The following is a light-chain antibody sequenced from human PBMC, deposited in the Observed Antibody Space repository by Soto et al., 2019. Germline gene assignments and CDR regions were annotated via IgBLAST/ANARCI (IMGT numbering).Light chain of an antibody. Sequence: QSALTQPPSASGSPGPSVTISCTGTSSDIGGYNYVSWYQQHPGKAPQLMIYAVSKRPSGVPDRFSGSKSGNTASLTVSGLQAEDEAEYYCSSYAGSNNLVFGGGTKVTVL. CDR2: AVS. CDR1: SSDIGGYNY. CDR3: SSYAGSNNLV. V-gene: IGLV2-8*01. J-gene: IGLJ2*01.